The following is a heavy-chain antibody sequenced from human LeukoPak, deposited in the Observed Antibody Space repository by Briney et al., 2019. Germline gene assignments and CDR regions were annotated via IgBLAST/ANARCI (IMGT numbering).Heavy chain of an antibody. D-gene: IGHD6-19*01. Sequence: GGSLRLSCAASRFTFSGYWMSWVRQGPGKGLEWVASINKDGSEKYYVDSVKGRFTLSRDNAENSLHLQMTSLRDEDTAVYYCARGTSGRYHLYFDYWGQGTLVTVSS. CDR1: RFTFSGYW. CDR2: INKDGSEK. CDR3: ARGTSGRYHLYFDY. V-gene: IGHV3-7*01. J-gene: IGHJ4*02.